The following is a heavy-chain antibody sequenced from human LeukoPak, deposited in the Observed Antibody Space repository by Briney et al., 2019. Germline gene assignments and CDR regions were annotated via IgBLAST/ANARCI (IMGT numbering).Heavy chain of an antibody. CDR1: GFTFSSYS. J-gene: IGHJ4*02. D-gene: IGHD5-18*01. V-gene: IGHV3-21*01. CDR2: ISSSSSYI. Sequence: GGSLRLSCAASGFTFSSYSMNWVRQAPGKGLEWVSSISSSSSYIYYADSVKGRFTLSRDNAKNSLYLQMNSLRAGDTAVYYCARASGYSYGPALDYWGQGTLVTVSS. CDR3: ARASGYSYGPALDY.